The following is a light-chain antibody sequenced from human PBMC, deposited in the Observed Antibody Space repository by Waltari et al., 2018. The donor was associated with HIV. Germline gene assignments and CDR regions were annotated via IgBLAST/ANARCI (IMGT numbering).Light chain of an antibody. CDR3: LQLSGFPRT. CDR1: RDIKKD. J-gene: IGKJ1*01. CDR2: SVS. V-gene: IGKV1-17*01. Sequence: DIQMTQSPPSLSTAVGDRVTITCRASRDIKKDLGGYQQKPGKSPRRLIYSVSTLSAGVPSRFRGGGSGTHFTLSIDGLQPEDMATYFCLQLSGFPRTFGQGT.